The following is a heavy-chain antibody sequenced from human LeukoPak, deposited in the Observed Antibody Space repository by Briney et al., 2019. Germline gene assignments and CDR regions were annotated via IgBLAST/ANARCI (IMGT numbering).Heavy chain of an antibody. D-gene: IGHD3-10*01. J-gene: IGHJ4*02. CDR2: INYSGST. Sequence: SETLSLTCAVHGRPFSGNYWSWIRQPPGKGLEWIGEINYSGSTNYNPSLKSRVTISIDTSKNQFSLKLTSVSAADTAVYYCARGARFSGSYPFDYWGQGTLVTVSS. CDR3: ARGARFSGSYPFDY. CDR1: GRPFSGNY. V-gene: IGHV4-34*01.